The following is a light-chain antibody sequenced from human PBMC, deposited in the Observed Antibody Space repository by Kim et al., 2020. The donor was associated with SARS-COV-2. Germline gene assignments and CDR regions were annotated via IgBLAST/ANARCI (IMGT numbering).Light chain of an antibody. CDR3: QQYATSPRT. Sequence: SPGDRAPLSCRASQSVSSTDLAWYQQKPGQAPRLLIYAASSRATGIPDRFSGSGSGTDFTLTISRLEPEDCAVFYCQQYATSPRTFGQGTKVDIK. CDR2: AAS. J-gene: IGKJ1*01. CDR1: QSVSSTD. V-gene: IGKV3-20*01.